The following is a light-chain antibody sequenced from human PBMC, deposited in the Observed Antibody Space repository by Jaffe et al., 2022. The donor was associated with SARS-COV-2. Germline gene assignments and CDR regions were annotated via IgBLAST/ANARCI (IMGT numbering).Light chain of an antibody. CDR1: SSDVVTYSR. CDR3: CSEASDRTFV. Sequence: QSALTQPASVSGSPGQSITISCTGTSSDVVTYSRVSWYQQYPGKAPTLIIFATSERPSGISNRFSGSKSDNTASLTISGLQAEDEADYYCCSEASDRTFVFGTGTKVTVL. V-gene: IGLV2-23*01. CDR2: ATS. J-gene: IGLJ1*01.